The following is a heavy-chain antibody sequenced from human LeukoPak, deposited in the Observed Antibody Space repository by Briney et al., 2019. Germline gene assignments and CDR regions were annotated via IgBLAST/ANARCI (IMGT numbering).Heavy chain of an antibody. CDR2: ISSSGSTI. Sequence: GGSLRLSCAASGFTFNSYWMSWIRQAPGKGLEWISYISSSGSTIYYADSVKGRFTISRDNAKDSLHLQMNSLRAEDTAVYYCARVFSWNHELDYWGPGTLVTVSS. CDR1: GFTFNSYW. V-gene: IGHV3-11*01. CDR3: ARVFSWNHELDY. D-gene: IGHD1-1*01. J-gene: IGHJ4*02.